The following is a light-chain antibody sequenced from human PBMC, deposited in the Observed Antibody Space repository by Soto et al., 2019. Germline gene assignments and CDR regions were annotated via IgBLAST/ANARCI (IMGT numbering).Light chain of an antibody. CDR2: SAS. V-gene: IGKV3-15*01. Sequence: EIVLTQSPATLSVSPGERATLSGRASRSFTTNLAWYQQKPGQAPRLLIYSASTRATGVPARFSGSGSGTEFTLTISSLQSEDFAIYYCKQYNNWPYTFGQGTKLEIK. CDR3: KQYNNWPYT. CDR1: RSFTTN. J-gene: IGKJ2*01.